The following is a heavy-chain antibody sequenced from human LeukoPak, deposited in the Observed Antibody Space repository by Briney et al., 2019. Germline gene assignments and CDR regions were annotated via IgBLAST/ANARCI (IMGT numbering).Heavy chain of an antibody. V-gene: IGHV4-30-4*08. J-gene: IGHJ4*02. D-gene: IGHD5-18*01. Sequence: SETLSLTCTVSGGSISSGDYYWSWIRQPPGKGLEWIGYIYYSGSTYYNPSLKSRVTISVDTSKNQFSLKLSSVTAADTAVYYCARVQYSYASYHFDYWGQGTLVTVSS. CDR1: GGSISSGDYY. CDR3: ARVQYSYASYHFDY. CDR2: IYYSGST.